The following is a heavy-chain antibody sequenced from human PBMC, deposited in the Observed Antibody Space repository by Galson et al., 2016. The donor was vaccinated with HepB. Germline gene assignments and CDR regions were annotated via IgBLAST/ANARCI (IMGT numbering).Heavy chain of an antibody. CDR3: ARDGRTDGGGHCYPFDY. D-gene: IGHD2-21*02. Sequence: SLRLSCAASGFGFSTYWMSWVRQAPGKGLEWVDNIKEDGSEKYYVDSVKGRFTISRDNAKRSVYLQMNSLGGEDTAVYYCARDGRTDGGGHCYPFDYWGQGTLVTVSS. CDR1: GFGFSTYW. J-gene: IGHJ4*02. CDR2: IKEDGSEK. V-gene: IGHV3-7*03.